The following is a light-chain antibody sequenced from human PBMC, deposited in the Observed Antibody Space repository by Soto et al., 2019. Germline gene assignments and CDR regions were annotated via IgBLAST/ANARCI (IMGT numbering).Light chain of an antibody. CDR1: QSVGTY. CDR3: QQSYSTPWT. V-gene: IGKV1-39*01. Sequence: IQITQSPSSLSASVLDRVTISFRASQSVGTYLNWYHQKPGTAPRLLISRASTVKSGVPPRFSGNGSGRDFTLIISSLRPEDIGTYFCQQSYSTPWTFGPGTKVDIK. CDR2: RAS. J-gene: IGKJ1*01.